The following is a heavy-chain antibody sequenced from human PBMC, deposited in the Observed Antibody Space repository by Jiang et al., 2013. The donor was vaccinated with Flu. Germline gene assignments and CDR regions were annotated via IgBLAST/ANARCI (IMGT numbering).Heavy chain of an antibody. CDR2: IYPGDSDT. CDR1: GYSFTSYW. J-gene: IGHJ4*02. CDR3: ARRRYDSSGYWWDFDY. Sequence: VKKPGESLKISCKGSGYSFTSYWIGWVRQMPGKGLEWMGIIYPGDSDTRYSPSFQGQVTISADKSISTAYLQWSSLKASDTAMYYCARRRYDSSGYWWDFDYWGQGTLVTVSS. V-gene: IGHV5-51*01. D-gene: IGHD3-22*01.